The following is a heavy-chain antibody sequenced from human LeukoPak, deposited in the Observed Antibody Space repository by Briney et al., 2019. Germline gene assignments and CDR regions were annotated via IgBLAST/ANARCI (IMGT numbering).Heavy chain of an antibody. J-gene: IGHJ6*02. Sequence: GGSLRLSCAASGFTFSSYVMSWVRQAPGKGVEWVSGISGSGGTTNYADSVKGRFTISRHNSKNTLYLQMNSLRAEDTAVYYCAAWSSSWQYYYYYCGMDVWGQGTTVTVSS. CDR3: AAWSSSWQYYYYYCGMDV. D-gene: IGHD6-13*01. V-gene: IGHV3-23*01. CDR2: ISGSGGTT. CDR1: GFTFSSYV.